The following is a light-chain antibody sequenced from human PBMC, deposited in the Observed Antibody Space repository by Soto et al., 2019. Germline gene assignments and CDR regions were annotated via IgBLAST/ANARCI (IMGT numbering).Light chain of an antibody. Sequence: AIQMTQSPSSLSASVGDRVTITCRASQGIRNDLGWYQQKPGKAPKLLIYAASSLQSEVPSRFSASGSGTDFTLTISSLQPEDFATYYCLQDYNYPRTFGQGTKVYIK. CDR3: LQDYNYPRT. V-gene: IGKV1-6*01. CDR2: AAS. J-gene: IGKJ1*01. CDR1: QGIRND.